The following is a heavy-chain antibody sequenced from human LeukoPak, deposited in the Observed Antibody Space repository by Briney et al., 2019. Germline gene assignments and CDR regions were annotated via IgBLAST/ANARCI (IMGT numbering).Heavy chain of an antibody. J-gene: IGHJ6*02. V-gene: IGHV3-9*01. CDR1: GFTFDDYA. Sequence: PGRSLRLSCAASGFTFDDYAMHWVRQAPGKGLEWVSGISWNSGSIGYADSVKGRFTISRDNAKNSLYLQMNSLRAEDTALYYCVAAAGNDYYYYGVDVWGQGTTVTVSS. CDR3: VAAAGNDYYYYGVDV. D-gene: IGHD6-13*01. CDR2: ISWNSGSI.